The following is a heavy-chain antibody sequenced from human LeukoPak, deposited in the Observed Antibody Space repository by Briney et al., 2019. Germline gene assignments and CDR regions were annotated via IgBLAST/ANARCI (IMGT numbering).Heavy chain of an antibody. Sequence: GGSLRLSCAASGFIFSSFAMSWVRQAPGKGLEWVANIKQDGGEKYYVDSVKGRFTISRDNTKNSLYLQMNSLRAEDTAVYYCASDSSGWYAHYWGQGTLVTVSS. V-gene: IGHV3-7*01. J-gene: IGHJ4*02. CDR2: IKQDGGEK. D-gene: IGHD6-19*01. CDR1: GFIFSSFA. CDR3: ASDSSGWYAHY.